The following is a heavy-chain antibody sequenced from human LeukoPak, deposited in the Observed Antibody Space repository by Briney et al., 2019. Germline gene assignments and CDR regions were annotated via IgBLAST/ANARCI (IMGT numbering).Heavy chain of an antibody. CDR3: ASSLGYYSGGSCPDAFDI. CDR2: IYYSGST. Sequence: PSETLSLTCSVSGGSINSYYWSWLRQPPGKGREGIGYIYYSGSTNYHPPLKSRVTISVDTPKHQFSQMLSSGTAADTAAYYCASSLGYYSGGSCPDAFDIWGQGTMVTVSS. D-gene: IGHD2-15*01. J-gene: IGHJ3*02. V-gene: IGHV4-59*01. CDR1: GGSINSYY.